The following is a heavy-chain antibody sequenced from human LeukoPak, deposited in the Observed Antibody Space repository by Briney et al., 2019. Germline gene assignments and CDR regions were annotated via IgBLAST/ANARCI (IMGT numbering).Heavy chain of an antibody. J-gene: IGHJ4*02. Sequence: GGSLRLSCAASGFTFSNHGMNWVRQTPRKGLEWVSCISGSGSYIYYADSVKGRFTISRDNAKNSLNLQVNSLRAEDTAVYYCVRERYHGSGAPKFDYWGQGTRVTVSP. CDR3: VRERYHGSGAPKFDY. CDR2: ISGSGSYI. D-gene: IGHD3-10*01. CDR1: GFTFSNHG. V-gene: IGHV3-21*01.